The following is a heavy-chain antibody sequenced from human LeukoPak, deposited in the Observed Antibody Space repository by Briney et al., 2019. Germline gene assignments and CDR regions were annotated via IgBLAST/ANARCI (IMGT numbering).Heavy chain of an antibody. Sequence: SETLSLTCAVYGGSFSGYYWSWIRQPPGKGLEWIGEINHSGSTNYNPSLMSRVTISVDTSKNQFSLKLSSVTAADTAVYYCARDTFKKDAFDIWGQGTMVTVSS. D-gene: IGHD3-16*01. J-gene: IGHJ3*02. CDR1: GGSFSGYY. CDR2: INHSGST. CDR3: ARDTFKKDAFDI. V-gene: IGHV4-34*01.